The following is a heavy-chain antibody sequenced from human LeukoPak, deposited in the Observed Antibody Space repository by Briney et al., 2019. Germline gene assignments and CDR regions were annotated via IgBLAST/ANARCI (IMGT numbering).Heavy chain of an antibody. CDR2: ISWNGGSI. Sequence: GGSLRLSCAASGFTFDDYAMHWVRQAPGKSLEWVSGISWNGGSIGYADSVKGRFTISRDNAKNSLYLQMNSLRAEDTALYYCAKDTHIVAGFDAFDIWGQGTMVTVSS. CDR1: GFTFDDYA. J-gene: IGHJ3*02. D-gene: IGHD2-21*01. V-gene: IGHV3-9*01. CDR3: AKDTHIVAGFDAFDI.